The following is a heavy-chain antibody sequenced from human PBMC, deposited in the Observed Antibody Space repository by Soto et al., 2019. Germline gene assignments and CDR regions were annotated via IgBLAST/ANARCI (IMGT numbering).Heavy chain of an antibody. CDR3: ARDRRYNWNYGWFDP. D-gene: IGHD1-7*01. J-gene: IGHJ5*02. CDR1: GYTFTSYG. V-gene: IGHV1-18*01. Sequence: QVQLVQSGAEVKKPGASVKVSCKASGYTFTSYGISWVRQAPGQVLEWMGWISPYNGNTNYAQNLQGRVTMTTDTSTSTAYMELRSLRSDDTAVYYCARDRRYNWNYGWFDPWGQGTLVTVSS. CDR2: ISPYNGNT.